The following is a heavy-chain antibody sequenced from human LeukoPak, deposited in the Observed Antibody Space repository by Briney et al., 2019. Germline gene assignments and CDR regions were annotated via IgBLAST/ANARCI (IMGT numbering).Heavy chain of an antibody. J-gene: IGHJ4*02. CDR1: GYTFTSYY. D-gene: IGHD6-13*01. Sequence: ASVKVSCKASGYTFTSYYMHWVRQAPGQGLEWMGIINPSGGSTSYAQKFQGRVTMTRDMSASTVYMELSSLRSEDTAVYYCASLGSSWYVENEDYWGQGTLVTVSS. CDR3: ASLGSSWYVENEDY. CDR2: INPSGGST. V-gene: IGHV1-46*01.